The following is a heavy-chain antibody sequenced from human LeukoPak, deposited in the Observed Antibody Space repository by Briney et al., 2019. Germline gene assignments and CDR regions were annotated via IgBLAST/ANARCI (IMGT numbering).Heavy chain of an antibody. Sequence: GASVKVSCKASGYTFTSYGISWVGQAPGQGREGMGWISAYNGNTNYAQKLQGRVTMTTDTSTSTAYMELRSLRSDDTAVYYCARVLYYGSGSSLDYWGQGTLVTVSS. V-gene: IGHV1-18*01. D-gene: IGHD3-10*01. CDR1: GYTFTSYG. J-gene: IGHJ4*02. CDR2: ISAYNGNT. CDR3: ARVLYYGSGSSLDY.